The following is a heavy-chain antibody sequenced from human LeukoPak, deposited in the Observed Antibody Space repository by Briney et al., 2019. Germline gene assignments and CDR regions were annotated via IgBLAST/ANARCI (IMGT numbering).Heavy chain of an antibody. Sequence: GGSLRLSCAASGFTFSNYWMTWVRQAPGKGLEWVANIKQDGSGKYFVDSVKGRFTISRDNAKNSLYLQMNSLRAEDTAVYYCARTRGGYSYGYPGYFQHWGQGTLVTVSS. D-gene: IGHD5-18*01. V-gene: IGHV3-7*05. CDR1: GFTFSNYW. CDR2: IKQDGSGK. J-gene: IGHJ1*01. CDR3: ARTRGGYSYGYPGYFQH.